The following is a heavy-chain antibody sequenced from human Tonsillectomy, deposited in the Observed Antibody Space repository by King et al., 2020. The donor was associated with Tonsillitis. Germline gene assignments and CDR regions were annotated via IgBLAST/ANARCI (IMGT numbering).Heavy chain of an antibody. D-gene: IGHD6-19*01. CDR2: ISYDGSQD. Sequence: VQLVESGGGVVQPGRSLRLSCAASAFSFSNYDMNWVRQAPGKGLEWVALISYDGSQDYYADSVKGRFTISRDNSKNTLYLQMNSLRAEDTAVYYCVKFISDSSGWGDYWGQGTLVIVSS. CDR3: VKFISDSSGWGDY. CDR1: AFSFSNYD. V-gene: IGHV3-30*18. J-gene: IGHJ4*02.